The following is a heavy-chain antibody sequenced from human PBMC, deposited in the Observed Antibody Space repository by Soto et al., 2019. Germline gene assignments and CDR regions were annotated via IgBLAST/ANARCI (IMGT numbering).Heavy chain of an antibody. CDR3: ARHSNRNYGLYYFDY. CDR1: GGSINSYY. Sequence: PSETLSLTCTVSGGSINSYYWNWIRKPPGKELEWIGYIYYSGSTRYNPSLKSRITMSVHTSKNQISLQLRSMTAADTAVYYCARHSNRNYGLYYFDYWGLGALVTVSS. D-gene: IGHD4-4*01. V-gene: IGHV4-59*01. CDR2: IYYSGST. J-gene: IGHJ4*02.